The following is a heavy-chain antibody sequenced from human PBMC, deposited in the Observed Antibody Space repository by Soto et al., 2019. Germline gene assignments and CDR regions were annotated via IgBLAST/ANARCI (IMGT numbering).Heavy chain of an antibody. J-gene: IGHJ4*02. CDR1: GFTFSGYE. V-gene: IGHV3-48*03. CDR3: ARGKSGYSALEFDY. D-gene: IGHD5-18*01. Sequence: EVQLVESGGGSIQPGGSLRLSCMASGFTFSGYEMNCVRRAPGKGLEWVSYISSSGTSVYYADSVKGRFTMSRDNAKKSLYLQMSSLRAEDTAVYYCARGKSGYSALEFDYWGQGALVAVSS. CDR2: ISSSGTSV.